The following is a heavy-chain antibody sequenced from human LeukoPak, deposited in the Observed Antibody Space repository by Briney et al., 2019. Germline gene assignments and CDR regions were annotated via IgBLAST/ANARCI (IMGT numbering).Heavy chain of an antibody. D-gene: IGHD1-26*01. V-gene: IGHV4-38-2*01. J-gene: IGHJ3*02. CDR2: IYHSGST. Sequence: SETLSLTCAVSGYSISSGYYWGWIRPPPGKGLEWIGSIYHSGSTYYNPSLKSRVTISVDTSKNQFSLKLSSVTAADTAVYYCARPGSYYSDAFDIWGQGTMVTASS. CDR3: ARPGSYYSDAFDI. CDR1: GYSISSGYY.